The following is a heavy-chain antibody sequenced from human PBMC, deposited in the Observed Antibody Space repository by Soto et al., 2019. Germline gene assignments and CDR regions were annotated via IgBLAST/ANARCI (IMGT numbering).Heavy chain of an antibody. CDR3: ARAVQGCSGGSCYSPLDY. D-gene: IGHD2-15*01. J-gene: IGHJ4*02. CDR1: GYTFTSYG. CDR2: ISAYNGNT. Sequence: QVQLVQSGAEVKKPGASVKVSCKASGYTFTSYGISWVRQAPGQGLEWMGWISAYNGNTNYAQKLQGRVTMTTDTXTXTXXMELRSLRSDDTAVYYCARAVQGCSGGSCYSPLDYWGQGTLVTVSS. V-gene: IGHV1-18*01.